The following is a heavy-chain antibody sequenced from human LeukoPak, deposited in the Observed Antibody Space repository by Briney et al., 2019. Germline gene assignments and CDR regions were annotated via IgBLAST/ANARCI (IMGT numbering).Heavy chain of an antibody. CDR3: ARVGVSCSGGNCYAYSGRFDY. V-gene: IGHV4-39*07. D-gene: IGHD2-15*01. J-gene: IGHJ4*02. Sequence: KPSETLSLTCTVSGGSISSSSHYWGWIRQPPGKGLEWIGSIYFSGSTDYNPSLKSRVSISIDTSKNQFSLKLISVTAADTAVYYCARVGVSCSGGNCYAYSGRFDYWGQGTLVTVSS. CDR1: GGSISSSSHY. CDR2: IYFSGST.